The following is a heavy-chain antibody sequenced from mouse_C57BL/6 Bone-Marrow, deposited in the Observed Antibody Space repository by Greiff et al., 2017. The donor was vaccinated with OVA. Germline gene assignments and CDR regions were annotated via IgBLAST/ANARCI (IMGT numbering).Heavy chain of an antibody. Sequence: EVQVVESGGDLVKPGGSLKLSCAASGFTFSSYGMSWVRQTPDKRLEWVATISSGGSYTYYPDSVKGRFTISRDNAKHTLYLQMSSLKSEDTAMYYCARHYDYDGFAMDYWGQGTSVTVSS. CDR1: GFTFSSYG. CDR3: ARHYDYDGFAMDY. J-gene: IGHJ4*01. D-gene: IGHD2-4*01. CDR2: ISSGGSYT. V-gene: IGHV5-6*01.